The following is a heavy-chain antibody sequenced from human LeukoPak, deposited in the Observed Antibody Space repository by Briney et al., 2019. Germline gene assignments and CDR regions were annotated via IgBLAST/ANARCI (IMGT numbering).Heavy chain of an antibody. Sequence: GASVKVSCKASGYTFTGYYMHWVRQAPGQGLEWMGIINPSGGSTSYAQKFQGRVTMTRDMSTSTVYMELSSLRSEDTAVYYCARPTREWEPRHAFDIWGQGTMVTVSS. D-gene: IGHD1-26*01. V-gene: IGHV1-46*01. CDR2: INPSGGST. J-gene: IGHJ3*02. CDR1: GYTFTGYY. CDR3: ARPTREWEPRHAFDI.